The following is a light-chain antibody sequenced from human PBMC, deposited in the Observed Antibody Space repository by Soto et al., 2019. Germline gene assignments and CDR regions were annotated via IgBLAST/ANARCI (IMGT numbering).Light chain of an antibody. Sequence: EIVLTQSPGTLSLSPGERATLSCRASQSVSSSYLAWYQQKPGQAPRLLIYGASSRATGIPDRFNGSGSGTDFTLTISRLVPEDFAVYYCQQYGSSRWTFGQGTKVDIK. V-gene: IGKV3-20*01. CDR1: QSVSSSY. CDR2: GAS. J-gene: IGKJ1*01. CDR3: QQYGSSRWT.